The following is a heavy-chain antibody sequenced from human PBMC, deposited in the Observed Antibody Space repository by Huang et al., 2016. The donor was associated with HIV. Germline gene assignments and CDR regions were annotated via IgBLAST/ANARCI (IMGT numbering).Heavy chain of an antibody. D-gene: IGHD3-22*01. V-gene: IGHV1-69*13. Sequence: QVQLVQSGAEVKKPGSSVKVSCKASVGTFTTVTITWVRQAPGQGREWMGGLIPIYGTPNYAQKFQGRVTITADEATNTAYMELSSLRSEDTAVYYCAREYYYDNSGYYFDYWGQGTLVTVSS. J-gene: IGHJ4*02. CDR1: VGTFTTVT. CDR2: LIPIYGTP. CDR3: AREYYYDNSGYYFDY.